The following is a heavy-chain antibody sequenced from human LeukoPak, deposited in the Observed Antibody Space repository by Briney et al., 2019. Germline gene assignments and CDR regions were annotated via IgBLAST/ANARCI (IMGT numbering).Heavy chain of an antibody. Sequence: GGSLRLSCEASGFTFSDYILDWARQAPGKGLEWVGRIRRRSKNYTTEYAASVKDRFLISRDDSKNSLYLHMNGLKTEDTAVYYCSRDGTLSDDSGFDIWGQGTMVTVSS. CDR1: GFTFSDYI. CDR3: SRDGTLSDDSGFDI. J-gene: IGHJ3*02. V-gene: IGHV3-72*01. CDR2: IRRRSKNYTT. D-gene: IGHD3-22*01.